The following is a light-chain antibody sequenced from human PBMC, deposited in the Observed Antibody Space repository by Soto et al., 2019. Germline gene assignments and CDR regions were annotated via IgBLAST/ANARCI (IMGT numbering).Light chain of an antibody. CDR1: QSLSSS. CDR3: QHYNNWLGT. Sequence: EIVLTQSPGTLSMSPGERATLSCRASQSLSSSSLAWYQQKPGQAPRLLISGASTRATGIPDRFSGSGSGTEFTLTISSLQSEDFAVYYCQHYNNWLGTFGGGTKVDIK. V-gene: IGKV3-15*01. J-gene: IGKJ4*01. CDR2: GAS.